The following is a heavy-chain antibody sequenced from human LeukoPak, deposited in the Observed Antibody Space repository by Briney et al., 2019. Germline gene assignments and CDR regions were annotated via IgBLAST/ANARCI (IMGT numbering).Heavy chain of an antibody. V-gene: IGHV3-23*01. J-gene: IGHJ3*02. CDR1: GFTFSSYA. Sequence: PGGSLRLSCAASGFTFSSYAMSWVRQAPGKGLEWVSAISGSGGSTYYADSVKGRFTISRDNSKNTLYLQMNSLRAEDTAVYYCAKDRWYYYDSSGYYYPNDAFDIWGQGQWSPSLQ. CDR2: ISGSGGST. D-gene: IGHD3-22*01. CDR3: AKDRWYYYDSSGYYYPNDAFDI.